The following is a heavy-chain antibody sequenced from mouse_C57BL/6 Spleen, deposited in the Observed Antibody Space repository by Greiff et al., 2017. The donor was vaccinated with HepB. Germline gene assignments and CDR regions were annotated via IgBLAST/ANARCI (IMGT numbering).Heavy chain of an antibody. CDR3: AREGLTTVVAHWYFDV. CDR1: GYAFSSYW. V-gene: IGHV1-80*01. D-gene: IGHD1-1*01. J-gene: IGHJ1*03. Sequence: VQLQQSGAELVKPGASVKISCKASGYAFSSYWMNWVKQRPGKGLEWIGQIYPGDGDTNYNGKFKGKATLTADKSSSTAYMQLSSLTSEDSAVYFCAREGLTTVVAHWYFDVWGTGTTVTVSS. CDR2: IYPGDGDT.